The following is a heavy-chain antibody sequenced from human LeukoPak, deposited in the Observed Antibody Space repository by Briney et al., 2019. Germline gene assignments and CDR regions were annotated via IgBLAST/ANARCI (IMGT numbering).Heavy chain of an antibody. V-gene: IGHV4-34*01. D-gene: IGHD4-17*01. J-gene: IGHJ3*02. Sequence: PSETLSLTCAVYGRSFSGYYWGWIRQPPGKGLEWIGEINHSGSTNYNPSLKSRVTISVDTSKNQFSLKLSSVTAADTAVYYCARVGGYGDYIGDAFDIWGQGTMVTVSS. CDR2: INHSGST. CDR3: ARVGGYGDYIGDAFDI. CDR1: GRSFSGYY.